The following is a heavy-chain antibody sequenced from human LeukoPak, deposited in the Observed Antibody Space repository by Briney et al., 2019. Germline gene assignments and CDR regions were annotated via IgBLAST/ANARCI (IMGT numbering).Heavy chain of an antibody. CDR1: RFSFYDYA. D-gene: IGHD1-26*01. CDR2: NSWNSGSI. CDR3: AKDYARYSGSYYLDY. V-gene: IGHV3-9*01. J-gene: IGHJ4*02. Sequence: GGSLRLSCAACRFSFYDYAMLGLRQAPGKGLEWVSGNSWNSGSIGYADSVRGRFTISRDNAKNSLYLQMNSLRAEDTALYYCAKDYARYSGSYYLDYWGQGTLVTVSS.